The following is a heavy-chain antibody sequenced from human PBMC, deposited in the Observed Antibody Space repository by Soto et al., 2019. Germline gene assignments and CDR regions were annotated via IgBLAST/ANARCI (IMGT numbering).Heavy chain of an antibody. V-gene: IGHV4-39*01. D-gene: IGHD3-10*01. CDR2: IYYSGST. J-gene: IGHJ6*02. Sequence: SETLSLTCTVSGGSISSSSYYWGWIRQPPGNGLEWIGSIYYSGSTFYNPSLKSRVTISVDTSKNQFSLKLSSVTAADTAVYYCARPGGTMVRGVRYYYYGMDVWGQGTTVTV. CDR3: ARPGGTMVRGVRYYYYGMDV. CDR1: GGSISSSSYY.